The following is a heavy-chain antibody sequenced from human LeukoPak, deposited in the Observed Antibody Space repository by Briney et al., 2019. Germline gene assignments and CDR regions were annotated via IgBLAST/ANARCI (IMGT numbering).Heavy chain of an antibody. J-gene: IGHJ4*02. CDR3: ARPQRVDWLLSGFDY. Sequence: GGSLRLSCAASGFAFSSYSMNWVRQAPGKGLEWVSSISSSSSYIYYADSVKGRFTISRDNAKNSLYLQMNSLRAEDTAVYYCARPQRVDWLLSGFDYWGQGTLVTVSS. D-gene: IGHD3-9*01. V-gene: IGHV3-21*01. CDR2: ISSSSSYI. CDR1: GFAFSSYS.